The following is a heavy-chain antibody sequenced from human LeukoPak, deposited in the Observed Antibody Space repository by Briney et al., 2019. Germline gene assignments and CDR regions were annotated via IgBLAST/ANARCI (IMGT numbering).Heavy chain of an antibody. Sequence: ASVKVSCKASGYTFTSYGISWVRQAPGQGLEWMGWISAYNGNTNYAQKLQGRVTMTTDTSTSTAYMELRSLRSDDTAVYYCARDLGEHIVVVTATSPFDYWGQGALVTVSS. V-gene: IGHV1-18*01. CDR3: ARDLGEHIVVVTATSPFDY. CDR2: ISAYNGNT. D-gene: IGHD2-21*02. CDR1: GYTFTSYG. J-gene: IGHJ4*02.